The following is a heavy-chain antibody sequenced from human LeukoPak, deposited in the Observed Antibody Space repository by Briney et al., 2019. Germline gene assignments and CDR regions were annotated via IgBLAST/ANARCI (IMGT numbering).Heavy chain of an antibody. CDR2: ISYDGSNK. CDR3: AKSTWVY. CDR1: GFTFSNYA. D-gene: IGHD1-26*01. V-gene: IGHV3-30-3*01. J-gene: IGHJ4*02. Sequence: GGSLRLSCAASGFTFSNYAMHWVRQAPGKGLEWVAVISYDGSNKYYADSVKGRFTISRDNSKNTLYLQMNSLRAEDTAVYYCAKSTWVYWGQGTLVTVSS.